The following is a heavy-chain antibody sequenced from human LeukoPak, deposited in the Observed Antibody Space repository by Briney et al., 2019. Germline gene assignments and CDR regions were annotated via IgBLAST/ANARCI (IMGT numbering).Heavy chain of an antibody. CDR3: ARAIVGATDYYYYGMDV. CDR2: MNPNSGNT. CDR1: GYTFTSYD. V-gene: IGHV1-8*01. D-gene: IGHD1-26*01. J-gene: IGHJ6*02. Sequence: ASVTVSCKASGYTFTSYDINWVRRATGQGLEWMGWMNPNSGNTGYAQKFHGRVTMTRNTSISTAYMELSSLRSEDTAVYYCARAIVGATDYYYYGMDVWGQGTTVTVSS.